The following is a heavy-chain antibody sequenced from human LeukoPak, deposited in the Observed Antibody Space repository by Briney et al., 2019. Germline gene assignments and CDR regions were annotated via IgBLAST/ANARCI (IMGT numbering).Heavy chain of an antibody. D-gene: IGHD2-8*01. V-gene: IGHV3-30*04. J-gene: IGHJ4*02. CDR3: AKDTSIGRYCTNGVCSPFDY. Sequence: PGGSLRLSCAASGFTFSSYAMHWVRQAPGKGLEWVAVISYDGSNKYYADSVKGRFTISRDNSRSTLYLQMNSLRAEDTALYYCAKDTSIGRYCTNGVCSPFDYWGQGTLVTVSS. CDR2: ISYDGSNK. CDR1: GFTFSSYA.